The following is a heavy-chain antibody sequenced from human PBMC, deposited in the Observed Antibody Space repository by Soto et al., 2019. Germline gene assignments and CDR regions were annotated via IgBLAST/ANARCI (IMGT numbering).Heavy chain of an antibody. J-gene: IGHJ5*02. D-gene: IGHD6-13*01. CDR2: IKKDGSEK. CDR1: GFTFSSYW. CDR3: AVRGQSSNWFDP. V-gene: IGHV3-7*01. Sequence: EVQLVESGGGLVQPGGSLRLSCAASGFTFSSYWMSWVRQAPGKGLEWVANIKKDGSEKYYVASVKGRFSISRDNAKHSLYLQMNSLRAEDTAVYYCAVRGQSSNWFDPWGQGTLVTVSS.